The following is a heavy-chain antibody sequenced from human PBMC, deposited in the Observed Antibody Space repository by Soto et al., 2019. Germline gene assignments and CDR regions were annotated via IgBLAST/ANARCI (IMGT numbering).Heavy chain of an antibody. Sequence: QVQLVQSGAEVKKPGASVRVSCKASGYTFTNYYIDWVRQAPGQGLEWMGIINPNGGSTTYVQKFQGRVTKTRDTSTSTGYMELSSLRSEDTAVDYCARAALTTVTYRLNDVFGVWGQGTMVNVSS. CDR1: GYTFTNYY. CDR3: ARAALTTVTYRLNDVFGV. D-gene: IGHD4-4*01. CDR2: INPNGGST. J-gene: IGHJ3*01. V-gene: IGHV1-46*03.